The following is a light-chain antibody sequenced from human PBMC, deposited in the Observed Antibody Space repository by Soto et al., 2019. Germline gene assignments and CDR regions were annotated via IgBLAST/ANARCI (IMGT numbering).Light chain of an antibody. J-gene: IGKJ3*01. V-gene: IGKV3-11*01. Sequence: EIVLTQSPATLSLSPGERATLSCRASQSVISYLAWYQQKPGQAPRLLIYDASNRATGIQVRFSGSGSGTDFIYTISRLGPEYCSFYYCQQRRNLTPLIFGRGTKVEIK. CDR1: QSVISY. CDR2: DAS. CDR3: QQRRNLTPLI.